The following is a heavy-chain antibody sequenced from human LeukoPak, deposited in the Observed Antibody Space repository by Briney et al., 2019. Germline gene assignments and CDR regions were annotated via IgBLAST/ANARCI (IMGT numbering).Heavy chain of an antibody. Sequence: PGRSLRLSCAASGFTFSSYGMHWVRQAPGKGLEWVAVISYDGSNKYYADSVKGRFTISRDNSKNTLYLQMNSLRAEDTAVYYCAEDGQHYDRKPYYFDYWGQGTLVTVSS. J-gene: IGHJ4*02. CDR1: GFTFSSYG. V-gene: IGHV3-30*18. D-gene: IGHD3-22*01. CDR3: AEDGQHYDRKPYYFDY. CDR2: ISYDGSNK.